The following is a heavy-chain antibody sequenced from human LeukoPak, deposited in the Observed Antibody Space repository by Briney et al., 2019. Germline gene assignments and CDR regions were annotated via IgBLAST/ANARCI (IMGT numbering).Heavy chain of an antibody. Sequence: KPGVYLRLSCAASGFSFSSYSMNWVRQAPGKGLEWVSSISSSSGYIYYADSVKGRFTISRDNAQNSLYLQMTSLRAEDTAVYYCARGFIDYVWGSYRSISFDYWGQGTLVTVSS. J-gene: IGHJ4*02. D-gene: IGHD3-16*02. V-gene: IGHV3-21*01. CDR2: ISSSSGYI. CDR1: GFSFSSYS. CDR3: ARGFIDYVWGSYRSISFDY.